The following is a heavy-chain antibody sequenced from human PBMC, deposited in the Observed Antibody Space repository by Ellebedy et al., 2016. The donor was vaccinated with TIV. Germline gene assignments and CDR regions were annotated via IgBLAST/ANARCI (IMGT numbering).Heavy chain of an antibody. D-gene: IGHD1-26*01. Sequence: MPSETLSLTCTVSGCPFSSYYWSWIRQSPGRGMEYIRYIYYTGSTYYNPSLKSRVTISVDTSKNQFSLKLTSVTAADMAIYYCARHLKVGATDTFDYWGQGTLVTVSS. CDR1: GCPFSSYY. CDR3: ARHLKVGATDTFDY. CDR2: IYYTGST. V-gene: IGHV4-59*08. J-gene: IGHJ4*02.